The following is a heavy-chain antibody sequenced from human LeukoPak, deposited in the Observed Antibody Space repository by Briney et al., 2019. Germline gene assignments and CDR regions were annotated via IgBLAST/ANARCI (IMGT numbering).Heavy chain of an antibody. CDR1: GFTFSSYG. Sequence: GGSLRLSCAASGFTFSSYGMHWVRQAPGKGLEWVAVISYDGSNKYYADSVKGRFTISRDNSKNTLYLQMNSLRAEDTAVYYCARDQEWFGMDVWGQGTTVTV. V-gene: IGHV3-30*03. CDR3: ARDQEWFGMDV. D-gene: IGHD3-3*01. J-gene: IGHJ6*02. CDR2: ISYDGSNK.